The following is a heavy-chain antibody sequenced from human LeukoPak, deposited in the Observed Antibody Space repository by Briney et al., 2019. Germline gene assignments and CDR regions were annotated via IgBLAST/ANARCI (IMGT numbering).Heavy chain of an antibody. CDR1: GFTFSDYY. CDR3: ARDRTYYYDSSGYYSDAFDI. J-gene: IGHJ3*02. V-gene: IGHV3-11*01. CDR2: ISSSGSTI. Sequence: PGGSLRLSCAASGFTFSDYYMSWIRQAPGKGLEWVSYISSSGSTIYYADSVKGRFTISRDNAKNSLYLQMNSLRAEDTAVYYCARDRTYYYDSSGYYSDAFDIWGQGTMVTVSS. D-gene: IGHD3-22*01.